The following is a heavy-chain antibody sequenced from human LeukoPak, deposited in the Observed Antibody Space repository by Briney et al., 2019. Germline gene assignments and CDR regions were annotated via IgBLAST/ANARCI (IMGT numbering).Heavy chain of an antibody. J-gene: IGHJ4*02. CDR2: IYSGGST. CDR1: GFTVSSNY. Sequence: PGGSLRLSCAASGFTVSSNYMSWVRQAPGKGPEWVSVIYSGGSTYYADSVKGRFTISRDNSKNTLYLQMNSLRAEDTAVYYCARENGYSSGWFFDYWGQGTLVTVSS. V-gene: IGHV3-66*01. CDR3: ARENGYSSGWFFDY. D-gene: IGHD6-19*01.